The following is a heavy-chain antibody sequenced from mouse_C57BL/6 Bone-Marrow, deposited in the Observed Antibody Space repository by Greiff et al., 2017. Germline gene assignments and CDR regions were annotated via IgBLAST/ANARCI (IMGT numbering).Heavy chain of an antibody. V-gene: IGHV1-55*01. CDR3: ARVRDYDEKVIYYAMDY. J-gene: IGHJ4*01. CDR1: GYTFTSYW. CDR2: IYPGSGST. D-gene: IGHD2-4*01. Sequence: QVQLQQPGAELVKPGASVKMSCKASGYTFTSYWITWVKQRPGQGLEWIGDIYPGSGSTKYNEKFKSKATLTVDTSSSTTYMELSSLTSEDSAVYYCARVRDYDEKVIYYAMDYWGQGTSVTVSS.